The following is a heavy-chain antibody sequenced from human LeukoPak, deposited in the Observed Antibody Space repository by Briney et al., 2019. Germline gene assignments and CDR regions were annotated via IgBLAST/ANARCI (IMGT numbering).Heavy chain of an antibody. D-gene: IGHD1-1*01. CDR3: ARKRYNWNDVVEYNWFDP. Sequence: ASVMVSCTAPGYTFTSHAMNWVRQAPGQGLEWMGWINTNTGNPTYAQGFTGRFVFSLDTSVSTAYLQISSLKAEDTAVYYCARKRYNWNDVVEYNWFDPWGQGTLVTVSS. CDR2: INTNTGNP. CDR1: GYTFTSHA. J-gene: IGHJ5*02. V-gene: IGHV7-4-1*02.